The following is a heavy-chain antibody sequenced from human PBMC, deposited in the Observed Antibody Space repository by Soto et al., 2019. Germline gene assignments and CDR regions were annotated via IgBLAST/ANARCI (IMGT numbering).Heavy chain of an antibody. D-gene: IGHD6-19*01. V-gene: IGHV3-23*01. Sequence: PGGSLRLSCAASGFTFSSYAMSWVRQAPGKGLEWVSAISGSGGSTYYADSVKGRFTISRDNSKNTLYLQMNSLRAEDTAVYYCAKDAHSSGWYVGFRYYYYGMDVWGQGTTVPVSS. CDR2: ISGSGGST. CDR3: AKDAHSSGWYVGFRYYYYGMDV. J-gene: IGHJ6*02. CDR1: GFTFSSYA.